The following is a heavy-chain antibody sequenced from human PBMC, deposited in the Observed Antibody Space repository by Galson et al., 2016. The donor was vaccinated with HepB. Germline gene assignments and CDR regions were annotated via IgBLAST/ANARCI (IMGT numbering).Heavy chain of an antibody. CDR3: ARGDKPDDGDYASAYYYMDV. CDR1: GGSFSGYY. CDR2: INHSGST. Sequence: ETLSLTCAVYGGSFSGYYWSWTRQPPGKGLEWIGEINHSGSTNYNPSLKSRVTISVDTSKNQFSLKLSSVTAADTAVYYCARGDKPDDGDYASAYYYMDVWDKGTTVTVSS. J-gene: IGHJ6*03. D-gene: IGHD4-17*01. V-gene: IGHV4-34*01.